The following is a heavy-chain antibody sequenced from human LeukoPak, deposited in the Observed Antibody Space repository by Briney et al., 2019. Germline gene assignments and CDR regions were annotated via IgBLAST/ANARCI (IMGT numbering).Heavy chain of an antibody. V-gene: IGHV4-39*01. CDR1: GGSISSSSFY. J-gene: IGHJ4*02. CDR2: IYYNGRT. Sequence: SETLSLTCTVSGGSISSSSFYWVWIRQPPGKGLEWIGSIYYNGRTYYNPSLKGRVTISADTSKNQFSLNLSSVTAADTAVYYCEATIILPTAMGFDYWGQGTLVTVSS. CDR3: EATIILPTAMGFDY. D-gene: IGHD2-2*01.